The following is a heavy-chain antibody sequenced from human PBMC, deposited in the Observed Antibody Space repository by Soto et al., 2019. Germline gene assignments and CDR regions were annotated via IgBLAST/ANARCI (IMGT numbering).Heavy chain of an antibody. CDR1: GGSISSGDYY. Sequence: SETLSLTCTVSGGSISSGDYYWSWIRQPPGKGLEWIGYIYYSGSTYYNPSLKSRVTISVDTSKNQFSLKLSSVTAADTAVYYCARDSSSWYYFDDWGQGTLVPVSS. V-gene: IGHV4-30-4*01. CDR2: IYYSGST. D-gene: IGHD6-13*01. J-gene: IGHJ4*02. CDR3: ARDSSSWYYFDD.